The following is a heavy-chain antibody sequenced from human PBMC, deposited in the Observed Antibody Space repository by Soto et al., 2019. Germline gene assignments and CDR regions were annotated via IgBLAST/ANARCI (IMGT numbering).Heavy chain of an antibody. D-gene: IGHD1-7*01. CDR3: ARGQELPFYYYYMDV. Sequence: ASVKVSCKASGYTFTSYGISWVRQAPGQGLEWMGWISAYNGNTNYAQKLQGRVTMTTDTSTSTAYMELRSLRSDDTAVYYCARGQELPFYYYYMDVWGQGTTVTVSS. J-gene: IGHJ6*03. CDR1: GYTFTSYG. CDR2: ISAYNGNT. V-gene: IGHV1-18*01.